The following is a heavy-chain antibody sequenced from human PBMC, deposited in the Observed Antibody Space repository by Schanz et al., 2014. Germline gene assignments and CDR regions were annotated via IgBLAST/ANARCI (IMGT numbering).Heavy chain of an antibody. CDR2: VFYSGST. CDR1: GGSISSGSYY. J-gene: IGHJ4*02. Sequence: QLQLQESGPGLVQPSETPSLTCTVSGGSISSGSYYWGWIRQPPGKGLEWIGSVFYSGSTYYNPSHKRRVTMSVNGSKTHSSVKVTCVTAADTAVYYCARNAVAGRAHMPAGFDYWGQGTLVTVSS. D-gene: IGHD6-19*01. V-gene: IGHV4-39*01. CDR3: ARNAVAGRAHMPAGFDY.